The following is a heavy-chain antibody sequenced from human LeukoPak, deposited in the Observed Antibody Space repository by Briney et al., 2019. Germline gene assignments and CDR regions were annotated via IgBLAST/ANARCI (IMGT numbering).Heavy chain of an antibody. V-gene: IGHV4-59*01. CDR3: ARSIAAAGTSFEY. J-gene: IGHJ4*02. D-gene: IGHD6-13*01. CDR1: GGSISTYY. Sequence: SETLSLTCAVSGGSISTYYWSWIRQPPGKGLEWIGYIYYSGSTNYNPSLKSRITISVDTSKNQFSLMLSSVTAADTAVYYCARSIAAAGTSFEYWGQGTLVTVSS. CDR2: IYYSGST.